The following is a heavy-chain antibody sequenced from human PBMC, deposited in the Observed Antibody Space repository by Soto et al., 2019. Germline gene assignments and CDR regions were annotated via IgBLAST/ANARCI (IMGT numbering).Heavy chain of an antibody. V-gene: IGHV3-7*01. CDR1: RFTFSTYW. CDR2: IRQDGSEK. CDR3: ARGCGSSSGPYYLDV. Sequence: EVELVESGGGLVQPGGSLRLSCAASRFTFSTYWMSWVRQAPGKGLEWVATIRQDGSEKHYVDSAKGRFTISRDNAENSLYRQMSSLRAEDTAVYYCARGCGSSSGPYYLDVWGKGTTVTVSS. D-gene: IGHD2-2*01. J-gene: IGHJ6*03.